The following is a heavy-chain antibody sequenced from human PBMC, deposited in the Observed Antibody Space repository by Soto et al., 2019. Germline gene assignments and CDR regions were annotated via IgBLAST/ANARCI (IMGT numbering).Heavy chain of an antibody. Sequence: LTCTVSGGSISSSSYYWSWIRQHPGKGLEWIGYIYYSGSTYYSPSLRSRVSISVDTSKNQFSLQLSSVTAADTAVYYCARVGSSASWGQGTLVTVSS. J-gene: IGHJ5*02. CDR3: ARVGSSAS. V-gene: IGHV4-31*03. CDR1: GGSISSSSYY. D-gene: IGHD3-16*01. CDR2: IYYSGST.